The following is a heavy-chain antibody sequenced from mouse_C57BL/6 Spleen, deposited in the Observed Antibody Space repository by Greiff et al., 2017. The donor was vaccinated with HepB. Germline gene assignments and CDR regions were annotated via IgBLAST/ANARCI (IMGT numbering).Heavy chain of an antibody. V-gene: IGHV3-6*01. CDR3: ARDLGEIYYGNYGDY. J-gene: IGHJ2*01. D-gene: IGHD2-1*01. Sequence: DVQLQESGPGLVKPSQSLSLTCSVTGYSITSGYYWNWIRQFPGNKLEWMGYISYDGSNNYNPSLKNRISITRDPSKNQFFLKLNSVTTEDTATYYCARDLGEIYYGNYGDYWGQGTTLTVSS. CDR2: ISYDGSN. CDR1: GYSITSGYY.